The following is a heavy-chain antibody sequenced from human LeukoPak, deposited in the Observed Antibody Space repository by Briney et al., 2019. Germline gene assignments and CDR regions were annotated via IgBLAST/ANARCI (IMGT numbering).Heavy chain of an antibody. V-gene: IGHV2-70*11. CDR1: GFSLSTSGMC. J-gene: IGHJ5*02. CDR3: ARLTLTGETLGWFDP. D-gene: IGHD7-27*01. Sequence: GPTLVNPTQTLTLTCTFSGFSLSTSGMCVSWIRQPPGKALEWLARIDWDDDKYYSTSLKTRLTISKDTSKNQVVPTMTNMDPVDTATYYCARLTLTGETLGWFDPWGQGTLVTVSS. CDR2: IDWDDDK.